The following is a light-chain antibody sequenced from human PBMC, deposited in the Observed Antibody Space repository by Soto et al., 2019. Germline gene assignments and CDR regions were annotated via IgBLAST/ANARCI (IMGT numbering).Light chain of an antibody. CDR2: GAS. CDR1: QSVSSSY. J-gene: IGKJ1*01. Sequence: EIVLTQSPGTLSLSPGERATFSCRASQSVSSSYIAWYQQKRGQAPRRLIYGASIRATGIPDRFSGSGSGTGFTLTISRLEPEDFALYYCQQYHTSPLTFGQGTKVDIK. CDR3: QQYHTSPLT. V-gene: IGKV3-20*01.